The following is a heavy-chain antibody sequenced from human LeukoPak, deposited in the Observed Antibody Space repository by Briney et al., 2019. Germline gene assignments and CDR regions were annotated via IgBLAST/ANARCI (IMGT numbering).Heavy chain of an antibody. CDR2: INHSGST. V-gene: IGHV4-34*01. CDR3: ARGNSSSSFDY. Sequence: SETLSLTCAVYGGSFSGYYWGWIRQPPGKGLEWIGEINHSGSTNYNPSLKSRVTISVDTSKNQFSLKLSSVTAADTAVYYCARGNSSSSFDYWGQGTLVTVSS. D-gene: IGHD6-6*01. CDR1: GGSFSGYY. J-gene: IGHJ4*02.